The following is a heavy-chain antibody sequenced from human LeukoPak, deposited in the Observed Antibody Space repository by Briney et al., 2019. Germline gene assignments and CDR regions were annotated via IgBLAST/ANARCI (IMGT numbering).Heavy chain of an antibody. D-gene: IGHD3-3*01. V-gene: IGHV4-59*13. CDR2: IYYSGST. CDR3: ARQSYYDFYMDV. Sequence: SETLSLTCTVSGGSISSYYWSWIRQPPGKGLEWIGYIYYSGSTNYNPSLKSRVTISVDASKNQFSLKLSSVTAADTAVYYCARQSYYDFYMDVWGKGTTVTVSS. J-gene: IGHJ6*03. CDR1: GGSISSYY.